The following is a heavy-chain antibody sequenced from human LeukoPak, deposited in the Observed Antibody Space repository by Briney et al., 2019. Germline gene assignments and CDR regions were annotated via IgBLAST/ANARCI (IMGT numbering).Heavy chain of an antibody. J-gene: IGHJ4*02. V-gene: IGHV4-59*01. CDR1: GDSMTTYY. CDR2: IFYSGST. Sequence: SETLSLTCSVSGDSMTTYYWSWIRQPSGKGLEWIGYIFYSGSTHYNPSLRSRVTMSVNTSKNQFSLKLTSVTAADTAVYFCARDSGYRDPFDYWGQGTLVTVSS. D-gene: IGHD5-12*01. CDR3: ARDSGYRDPFDY.